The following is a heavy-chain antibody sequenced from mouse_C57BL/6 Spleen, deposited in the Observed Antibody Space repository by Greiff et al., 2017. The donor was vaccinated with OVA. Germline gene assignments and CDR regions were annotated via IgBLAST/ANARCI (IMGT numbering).Heavy chain of an antibody. V-gene: IGHV2-9*01. J-gene: IGHJ1*03. CDR1: GFSLTSYG. Sequence: QVHVKQSGPGLVAPSQSLSITCTVSGFSLTSYGVDWVRQPPGKGLEWLGVIWGGGSTNYNSALMSRLSISKDNSKSQVFLKMNSLQTDDTAMYYCAKHAGYDGYYLWYFDVWGTGTTVTVSS. CDR2: IWGGGST. CDR3: AKHAGYDGYYLWYFDV. D-gene: IGHD2-3*01.